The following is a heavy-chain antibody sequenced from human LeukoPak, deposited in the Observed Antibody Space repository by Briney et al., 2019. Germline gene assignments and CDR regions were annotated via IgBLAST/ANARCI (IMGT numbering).Heavy chain of an antibody. CDR2: IYHSGST. CDR3: AREGSRNWFDP. CDR1: GGSISSGGYS. Sequence: SQTLSLTCAVSGGSISSGGYSWSWIRQPPGKGLEWIGYIYHSGSTYYNPSLKSRVTISVDRSKNQFSLKLSSVTAADTAVYYCAREGSRNWFDPWGQGTLVTVSS. J-gene: IGHJ5*02. V-gene: IGHV4-30-2*01. D-gene: IGHD2/OR15-2a*01.